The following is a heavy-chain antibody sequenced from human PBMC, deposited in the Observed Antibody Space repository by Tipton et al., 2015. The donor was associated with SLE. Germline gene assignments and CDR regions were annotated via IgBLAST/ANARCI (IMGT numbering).Heavy chain of an antibody. CDR1: GGSISSYY. D-gene: IGHD1-26*01. CDR3: ARQDSGNYYPCDY. Sequence: TLSLTCTVSGGSISSYYWSWIRQPPGKGLEWIGYIYYSGSTNYNPSLKSRVTISVDTSKNQFPLKLTSVTAADTAVYYCARQDSGNYYPCDYWGQGTLVTVSS. J-gene: IGHJ4*02. V-gene: IGHV4-59*08. CDR2: IYYSGST.